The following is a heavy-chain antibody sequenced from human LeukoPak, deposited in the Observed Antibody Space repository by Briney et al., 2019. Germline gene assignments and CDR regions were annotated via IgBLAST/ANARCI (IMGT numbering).Heavy chain of an antibody. D-gene: IGHD3-10*01. V-gene: IGHV4-34*01. CDR1: LGSFSDYY. J-gene: IGHJ6*04. CDR3: ARGYHMVRGVLAEMDV. CDR2: INHSGST. Sequence: SETLSLTCAVYLGSFSDYYWSWIRQPPGKGLEWIGEINHSGSTNYNPSLKSRVTISVDTSNNQFSLKLSSVTAADTAVYYCARGYHMVRGVLAEMDVWGKGTTVSVSS.